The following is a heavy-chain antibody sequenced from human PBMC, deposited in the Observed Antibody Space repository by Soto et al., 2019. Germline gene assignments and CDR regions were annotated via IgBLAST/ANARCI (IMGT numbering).Heavy chain of an antibody. CDR3: ARNRGFDP. D-gene: IGHD3-16*02. V-gene: IGHV3-53*01. J-gene: IGHJ5*02. Sequence: GSLRLSCAASGFTVSSNYMRWARQAPGRGLEWVSLICSAANTYFADSVKGRFTVSRDNSKNTLYLQMNSLRAEDTAFHCCARNRGFDPWGPGTLVTVSS. CDR2: ICSAANT. CDR1: GFTVSSNY.